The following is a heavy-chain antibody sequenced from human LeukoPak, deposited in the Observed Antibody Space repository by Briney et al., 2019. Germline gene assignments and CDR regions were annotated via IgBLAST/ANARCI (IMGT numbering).Heavy chain of an antibody. J-gene: IGHJ6*03. D-gene: IGHD1-20*01. CDR1: GFTFSSYA. V-gene: IGHV3-30-3*01. CDR3: ATHNWNDSSPYMDV. Sequence: GGSLRLSCAASGFTFSSYAMHWVRQAPGKGLEWVAVISYDGSNKYYADSVKGRFTISRDNSKNTLYLQMNSLRAEDTAVYYCATHNWNDSSPYMDVWGKGTTVTVSS. CDR2: ISYDGSNK.